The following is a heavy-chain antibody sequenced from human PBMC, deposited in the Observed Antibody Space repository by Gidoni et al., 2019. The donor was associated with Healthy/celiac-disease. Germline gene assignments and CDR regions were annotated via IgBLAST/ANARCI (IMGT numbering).Heavy chain of an antibody. V-gene: IGHV4-34*01. Sequence: QVQLPQWGAGLLKPSETLSLTCAVYGGSFSGYYWSWIRQPPGKGLEWIGEINHSGSTNYNPSLKRRVTISVDTSKNQFSLKLSSVTAADTAVYYCARDYGGNPWGQGTLVTVSS. CDR1: GGSFSGYY. J-gene: IGHJ5*02. CDR3: ARDYGGNP. D-gene: IGHD4-17*01. CDR2: INHSGST.